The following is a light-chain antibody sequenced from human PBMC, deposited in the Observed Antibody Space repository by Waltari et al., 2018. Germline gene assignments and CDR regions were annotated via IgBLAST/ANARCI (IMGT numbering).Light chain of an antibody. Sequence: EIVMTQSTATLSVSPGERATLSCRASQSVNSNLAWYQQKPGQAPRLLIYGASTRATGIPARFSGSGSGTEFTLTISSLQSEDFAVYYCQQYNNWPMYTFGQGTKLEIK. CDR3: QQYNNWPMYT. CDR1: QSVNSN. CDR2: GAS. J-gene: IGKJ2*01. V-gene: IGKV3-15*01.